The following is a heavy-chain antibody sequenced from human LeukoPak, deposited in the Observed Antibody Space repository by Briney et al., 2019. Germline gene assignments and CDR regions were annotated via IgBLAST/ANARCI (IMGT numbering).Heavy chain of an antibody. CDR2: IWHDGSYK. Sequence: PGGSLRLSCTASGFTFSTYGMHWVRQAPGKGLEWVAVIWHDGSYKYYADSVKGRFTISRDNSKNTLYLQMNSLRAEDTAVYYCANLDPPEYDSSVWGQGTLVTVSS. CDR1: GFTFSTYG. V-gene: IGHV3-30*02. CDR3: ANLDPPEYDSSV. D-gene: IGHD3-22*01. J-gene: IGHJ4*02.